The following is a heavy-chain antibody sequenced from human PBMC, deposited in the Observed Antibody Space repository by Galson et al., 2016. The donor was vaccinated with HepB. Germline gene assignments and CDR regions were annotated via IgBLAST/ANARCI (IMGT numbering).Heavy chain of an antibody. D-gene: IGHD3/OR15-3a*01. V-gene: IGHV5-51*01. CDR3: ARHDLSLCPDDS. J-gene: IGHJ4*02. Sequence: QSGAEVKKPGESLKISCTGSGYNFTSYWIGWVRQMPGKGLAWMGIIYPGDSDTRYSPSFQGQVTISADKTIRPASLQWSSLKASDTAMYYCARHDLSLCPDDSWGQGTLVTVSS. CDR1: GYNFTSYW. CDR2: IYPGDSDT.